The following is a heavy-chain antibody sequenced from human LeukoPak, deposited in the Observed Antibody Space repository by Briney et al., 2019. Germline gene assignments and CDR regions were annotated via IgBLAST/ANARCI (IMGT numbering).Heavy chain of an antibody. V-gene: IGHV3-21*01. D-gene: IGHD1-26*01. CDR2: ISTDSTYI. CDR3: PRDQGAVLPHFQH. Sequence: PGGSLRLSCAASGFXFSSYSMNWVRQAPGKGLEWVSSISTDSTYIYYADSVKGRFTISRDNNAENSLYLQMNSLRAEDTAVYYCPRDQGAVLPHFQHWGQGTLVTVSS. CDR1: GFXFSSYS. J-gene: IGHJ1*01.